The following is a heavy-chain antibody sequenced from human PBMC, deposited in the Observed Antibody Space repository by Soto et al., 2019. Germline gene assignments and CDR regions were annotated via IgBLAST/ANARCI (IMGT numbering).Heavy chain of an antibody. CDR3: ARSYSGTFYGYDT. CDR2: VFYTGST. D-gene: IGHD1-26*01. CDR1: GGSISSYH. V-gene: IGHV4-59*01. J-gene: IGHJ5*02. Sequence: SETLSLTCTVSGGSISSYHWSWIRQSPGKGLEWIGYVFYTGSTKYNPALKRRVTISVDTSKNQFSLKLSSVSAADTGLYYRARSYSGTFYGYDTWGQGILVTVSS.